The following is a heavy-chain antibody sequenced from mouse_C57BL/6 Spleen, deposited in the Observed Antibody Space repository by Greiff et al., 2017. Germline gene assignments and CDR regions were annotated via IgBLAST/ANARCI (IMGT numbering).Heavy chain of an antibody. J-gene: IGHJ1*03. V-gene: IGHV8-8*01. CDR1: GFSLSTFGMG. Sequence: QVTLKESGPGILQPSQTLSLTCSFSGFSLSTFGMGVGWIRQPPGKGLEWLAHIWWVDAKYYNPALKSRPTISKDTSKHQVFLKIASVVTADNATYYCARPETAQARGCWYFDVWGTGTTVTVSS. CDR2: IWWVDAK. D-gene: IGHD3-2*02. CDR3: ARPETAQARGCWYFDV.